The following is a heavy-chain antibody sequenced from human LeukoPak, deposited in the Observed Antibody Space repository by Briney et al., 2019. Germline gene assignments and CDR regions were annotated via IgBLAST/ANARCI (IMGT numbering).Heavy chain of an antibody. D-gene: IGHD6-13*01. J-gene: IGHJ4*02. CDR3: ARDLNSWYRFDY. Sequence: GGSLRLSCAASGFTFSSYEMNWVRQAPGKGLEWVSYISSSGGTIYYADSMKGQFTISRDNAKNSLYPQMNSLRAEDTAVYYCARDLNSWYRFDYWGQGTLVTVSS. CDR2: ISSSGGTI. V-gene: IGHV3-48*03. CDR1: GFTFSSYE.